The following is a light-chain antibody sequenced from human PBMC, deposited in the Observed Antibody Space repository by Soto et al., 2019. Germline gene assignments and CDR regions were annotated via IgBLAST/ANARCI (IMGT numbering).Light chain of an antibody. CDR1: QSVSSY. CDR2: DAS. J-gene: IGKJ1*01. CDR3: QQRSNWPPWT. V-gene: IGKV3-11*01. Sequence: EIVLTQSPATLSLSPGERATISCRASQSVSSYLAWYQQKPGQAPRLLIYDASNRATGIPARFSGSGSGTDSTLTISSLEHEDFAVYYCQQRSNWPPWTFGQGTKVEIK.